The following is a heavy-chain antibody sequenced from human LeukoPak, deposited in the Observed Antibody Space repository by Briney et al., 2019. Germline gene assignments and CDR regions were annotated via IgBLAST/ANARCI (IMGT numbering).Heavy chain of an antibody. CDR3: TTDSPTAHYDFWSGYSY. CDR2: IKSKTDGGTT. D-gene: IGHD3-3*01. J-gene: IGHJ4*02. Sequence: GGSLRLSCAASGFTFSNAWMSWVRQAPGKGLEWVGRIKSKTDGGTTDYAAPVKGRFTISRDDSKNTLYLQMNSLKTEDTAVYYCTTDSPTAHYDFWSGYSYWGQGTLVTVSS. V-gene: IGHV3-15*01. CDR1: GFTFSNAW.